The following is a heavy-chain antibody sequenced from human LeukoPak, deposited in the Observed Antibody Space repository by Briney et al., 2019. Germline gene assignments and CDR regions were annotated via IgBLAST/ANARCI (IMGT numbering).Heavy chain of an antibody. J-gene: IGHJ3*02. CDR2: INHSGST. Sequence: SETLSLTCAVYGESFSGYYWSWIRQPPGKGLEWIGEINHSGSTNYNPSLKSRVTISVDTSKNQFSLKLSSVTAADTAVYYCARAPDYGDYEDDAFDIWGQGTMVTVSS. CDR1: GESFSGYY. D-gene: IGHD4-17*01. V-gene: IGHV4-34*01. CDR3: ARAPDYGDYEDDAFDI.